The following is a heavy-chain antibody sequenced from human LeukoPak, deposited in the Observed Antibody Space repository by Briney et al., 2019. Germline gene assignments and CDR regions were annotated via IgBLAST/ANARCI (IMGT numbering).Heavy chain of an antibody. CDR3: ARGLGGMDYDSSRGAFDI. J-gene: IGHJ3*02. V-gene: IGHV4-30-4*01. Sequence: SETLSLTCTVSGGSISSDDYYWSWIRQSPGKGLEWIGYIFYSGSTYYNPSLKSRVTISVDTSENQFSLKLNSVTAADTAVYYCARGLGGMDYDSSRGAFDIWGRGTMVTVSS. CDR1: GGSISSDDYY. CDR2: IFYSGST. D-gene: IGHD3-22*01.